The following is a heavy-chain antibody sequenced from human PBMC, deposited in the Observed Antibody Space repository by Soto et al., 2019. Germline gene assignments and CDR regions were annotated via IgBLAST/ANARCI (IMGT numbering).Heavy chain of an antibody. V-gene: IGHV4-31*03. CDR2: IYYSGST. J-gene: IGHJ2*01. Sequence: QVQLQESGPGLVKPSQTLSLTCTVSGGSISSGGYYWSWIRQHPGKGLEWIGYIYYSGSTYYNPSLKSRVTISVDTSKNQFSLKLSSVTAADTAVYYCARDEVGQYCSGGSCYSGYFDLWGRGTLVTVSS. CDR3: ARDEVGQYCSGGSCYSGYFDL. D-gene: IGHD2-15*01. CDR1: GGSISSGGYY.